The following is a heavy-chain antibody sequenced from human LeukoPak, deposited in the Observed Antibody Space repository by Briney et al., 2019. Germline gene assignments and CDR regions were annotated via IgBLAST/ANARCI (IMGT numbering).Heavy chain of an antibody. CDR1: GASIRSSSYY. V-gene: IGHV4-39*01. CDR2: IFYSGST. CDR3: ASTLTYYYGSGSYYIDC. J-gene: IGHJ4*02. Sequence: SSETLSLTCTVSGASIRSSSYYWGWIRQPPGRGLEWIGSIFYSGSTYCNPSIKSRVTISVDTSKNQFSLKLRSVTAADTAVYYCASTLTYYYGSGSYYIDCWGQGTLVTVSS. D-gene: IGHD3-10*01.